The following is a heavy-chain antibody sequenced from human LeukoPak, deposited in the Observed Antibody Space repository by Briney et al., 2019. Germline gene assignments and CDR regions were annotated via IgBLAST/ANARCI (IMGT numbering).Heavy chain of an antibody. CDR3: ARVGSWDAFDI. D-gene: IGHD1-26*01. CDR1: GFTFSNYA. Sequence: GGSLRLSCAASGFTFSNYAMHWVRQPPGKAPEHVSAITGNGGNTYYANSVKGRFTISRDNSKNTLYLQMGSLRAEDMAVYYCARVGSWDAFDIWGQGTMVTVSS. V-gene: IGHV3-64*01. CDR2: ITGNGGNT. J-gene: IGHJ3*02.